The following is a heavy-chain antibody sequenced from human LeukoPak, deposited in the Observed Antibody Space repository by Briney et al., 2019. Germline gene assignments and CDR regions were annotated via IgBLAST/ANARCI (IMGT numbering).Heavy chain of an antibody. CDR1: GGSFSGYY. J-gene: IGHJ5*02. CDR2: INHSGST. CDR3: ARGKDSSSWYNRRNWFDP. Sequence: SETLSLTCAVYGGSFSGYYWSWIRQPPGKGLEGIGEINHSGSTNYNPSLKSRVTISVDTSKNQFSLKLSSVTAADTAVYYCARGKDSSSWYNRRNWFDPWGQGTLVTVSS. D-gene: IGHD6-13*01. V-gene: IGHV4-34*01.